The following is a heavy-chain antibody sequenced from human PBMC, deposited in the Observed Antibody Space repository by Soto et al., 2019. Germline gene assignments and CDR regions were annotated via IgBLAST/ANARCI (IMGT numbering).Heavy chain of an antibody. J-gene: IGHJ4*02. D-gene: IGHD3-3*01. CDR2: IDYSGST. CDR3: AREKWIFGVLVHQYYFDY. V-gene: IGHV4-59*12. Sequence: SETLSLTCTVSGGSISSNYCSWIRQPPGKGLEWIGYIDYSGSTNFNPSLRSRVIMSVDTSKNQFSLTLTSVTAADAAIYFCAREKWIFGVLVHQYYFDYWGQGTLVTVSS. CDR1: GGSISSNY.